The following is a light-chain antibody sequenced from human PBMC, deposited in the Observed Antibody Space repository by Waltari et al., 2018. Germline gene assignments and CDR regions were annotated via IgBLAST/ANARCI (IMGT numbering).Light chain of an antibody. CDR1: QSLNRT. V-gene: IGKV3D-15*01. J-gene: IGKJ1*01. CDR2: GAS. Sequence: EIVMTQSPATLSVSPGERATLSCRASQSLNRTLAWYQQKPGQAPRLLIYGASTRATGIPDRFSGSGSGADFSLTITRLEPEDFAVYYCQHYLRLPVAFGQGTKVDIK. CDR3: QHYLRLPVA.